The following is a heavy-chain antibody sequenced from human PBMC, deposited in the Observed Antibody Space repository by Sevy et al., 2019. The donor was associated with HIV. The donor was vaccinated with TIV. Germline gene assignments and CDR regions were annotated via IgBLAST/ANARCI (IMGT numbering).Heavy chain of an antibody. CDR1: GGSISSGDYY. CDR2: IYYSGST. CDR3: AREVRPVWSADYGMDV. D-gene: IGHD2-21*01. Sequence: SETLSLTCTVSGGSISSGDYYWSWIRQPPGKGLEWIGYIYYSGSTYYHPSLKSRVTISVDTSKNQFSLKLSSVTAADTAVYYCAREVRPVWSADYGMDVWGQGTTVTVSS. J-gene: IGHJ6*02. V-gene: IGHV4-30-4*01.